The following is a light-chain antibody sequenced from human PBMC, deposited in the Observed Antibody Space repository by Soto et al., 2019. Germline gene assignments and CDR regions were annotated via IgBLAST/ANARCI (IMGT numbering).Light chain of an antibody. J-gene: IGKJ1*01. CDR3: HQYGSSPWT. Sequence: EIVLTQSPGTLSLSPGERATLSCRASQSVSSSYLAWSQQKPGQAPRLLIYGASSRATGIPDRFSGSGSGTDFTLIISRLEPEDFAVYFCHQYGSSPWTFGQGTKVEV. CDR1: QSVSSSY. V-gene: IGKV3-20*01. CDR2: GAS.